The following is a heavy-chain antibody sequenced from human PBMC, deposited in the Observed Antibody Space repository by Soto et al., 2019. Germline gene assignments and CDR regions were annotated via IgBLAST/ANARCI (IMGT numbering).Heavy chain of an antibody. D-gene: IGHD1-1*01. CDR1: GSTFSSYG. J-gene: IGHJ3*02. CDR2: IWYDGSNK. CDR3: ARDKTGTTSDAFDI. V-gene: IGHV3-33*01. Sequence: PGGSLRLSCAASGSTFSSYGMHWVRQAPGKGLEWVAVIWYDGSNKYYADSVKGRFTISRDNSKNTLYLQMNSLRAEDTAVYYCARDKTGTTSDAFDIWGQGTMVTVSS.